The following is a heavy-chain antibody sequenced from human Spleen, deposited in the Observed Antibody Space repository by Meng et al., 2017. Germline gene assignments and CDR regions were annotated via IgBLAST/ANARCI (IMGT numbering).Heavy chain of an antibody. CDR2: IHYSGST. CDR1: GDSISSGNYY. V-gene: IGHV4-31*01. CDR3: ARGYLYGSGSTYFDY. D-gene: IGHD3-10*01. J-gene: IGHJ4*02. Sequence: LRLSCTVSGDSISSGNYYWTWIRQHPGKGLEWIGYIHYSGSTFQNPSLKSLVTISVDTSKNRFSLKLSSVTAADTAVYYCARGYLYGSGSTYFDYWGQGTLVTVSS.